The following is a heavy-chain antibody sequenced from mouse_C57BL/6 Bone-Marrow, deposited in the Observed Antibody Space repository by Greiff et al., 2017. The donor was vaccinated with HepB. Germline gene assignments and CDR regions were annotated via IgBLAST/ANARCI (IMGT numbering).Heavy chain of an antibody. D-gene: IGHD2-1*01. Sequence: VQLQQSGPELVKPGASVKISCKASGYSFTGYYMHWVKQSSEKSLEWIGEINPSTGGTSYNQKFKGKATLTVDKSSSTAYMQLKSLTSEDSAVYYCARWNGTPFAYWGQGTLVTVSA. CDR3: ARWNGTPFAY. V-gene: IGHV1-43*01. CDR2: INPSTGGT. CDR1: GYSFTGYY. J-gene: IGHJ3*01.